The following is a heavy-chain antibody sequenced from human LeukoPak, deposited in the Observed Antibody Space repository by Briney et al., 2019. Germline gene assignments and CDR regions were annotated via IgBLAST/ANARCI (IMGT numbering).Heavy chain of an antibody. V-gene: IGHV4-59*02. Sequence: SETLSLTCTVSGNSVSSYHWSWIRQPPGKGLEWIGYIYYSGNTNYNPSLKSRVTISVDTSKNQFSLKLSSVTAADTAVYYCARELPQRYSYGFPPREYYFDYWGQGTLVTVSS. CDR1: GNSVSSYH. CDR3: ARELPQRYSYGFPPREYYFDY. D-gene: IGHD5-18*01. CDR2: IYYSGNT. J-gene: IGHJ4*02.